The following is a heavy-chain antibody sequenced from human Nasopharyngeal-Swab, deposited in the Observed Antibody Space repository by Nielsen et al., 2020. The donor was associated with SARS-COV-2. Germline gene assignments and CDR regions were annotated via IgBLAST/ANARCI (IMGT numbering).Heavy chain of an antibody. V-gene: IGHV4-39*07. CDR3: ARVVPARVTFDY. CDR2: LYYTGDT. D-gene: IGHD5-18*01. Sequence: SETLSLTCSVSGDSISSSGYYWGWVRQPPGMGLEWIGRLYYTGDTYYNPSLRGRVTLSVDTSKNQVSLKLSSVTAADTAIYYCARVVPARVTFDYWGQGLLVTVSS. CDR1: GDSISSSGYY. J-gene: IGHJ4*02.